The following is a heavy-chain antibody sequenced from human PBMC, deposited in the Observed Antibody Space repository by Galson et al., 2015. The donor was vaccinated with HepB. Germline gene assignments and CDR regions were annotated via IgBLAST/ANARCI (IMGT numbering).Heavy chain of an antibody. J-gene: IGHJ4*02. Sequence: SLRLSCAASGFTFSSYSMNWVRQAPGKGLEWVSSISSSSSYIYYADSVKGRFTISRDNAKNSLYLQMNSLRAEDTAVYYCARGWEMYRDGYFDYWGQGTLVTVSS. CDR2: ISSSSSYI. V-gene: IGHV3-21*01. CDR3: ARGWEMYRDGYFDY. CDR1: GFTFSSYS. D-gene: IGHD1-26*01.